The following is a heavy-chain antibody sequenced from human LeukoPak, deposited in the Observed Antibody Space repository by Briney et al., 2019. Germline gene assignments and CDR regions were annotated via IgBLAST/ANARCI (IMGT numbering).Heavy chain of an antibody. D-gene: IGHD5-18*01. Sequence: GGSLRLSCAASGFTFSNAWMSWVRQAPGKGLEWVSYISSSSSTIYYADSVKGRFTISRDNAKNSLYLQMNSLRAEDTAVYYCARGIQLWLRDYWGQGTLVTVSS. CDR1: GFTFSNAW. V-gene: IGHV3-48*01. CDR3: ARGIQLWLRDY. CDR2: ISSSSSTI. J-gene: IGHJ4*02.